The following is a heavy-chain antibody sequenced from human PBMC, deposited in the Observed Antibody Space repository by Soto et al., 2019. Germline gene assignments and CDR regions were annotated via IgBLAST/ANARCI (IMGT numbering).Heavy chain of an antibody. V-gene: IGHV1-69*13. CDR2: IIPIFGTA. Sequence: SVKVSCKASGGTFSSYAISWVRQAPGQGLEWMGGIIPIFGTANYAQKFQGRVTITADESTSTAYMELSSLRSEDTAVYYCARDASFKWNEASFDYWGQGTLVTVSS. CDR1: GGTFSSYA. D-gene: IGHD1-20*01. CDR3: ARDASFKWNEASFDY. J-gene: IGHJ4*02.